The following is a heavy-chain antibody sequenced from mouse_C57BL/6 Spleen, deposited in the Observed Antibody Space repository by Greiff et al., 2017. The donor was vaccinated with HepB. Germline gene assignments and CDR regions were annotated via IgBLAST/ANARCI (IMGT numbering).Heavy chain of an antibody. CDR1: GFSLTSYA. CDR3: ARIYYDYDGSYYYAMDY. V-gene: IGHV2-9-1*01. D-gene: IGHD2-4*01. J-gene: IGHJ4*01. Sequence: VKLVESGPGLVAPSQSLSITCTVSGFSLTSYAISWVRQPPGKGLEWLGVIWTGGGTNYNSALKSRLSISKDNSKSQVFLKMNSLQTDDTARYYCARIYYDYDGSYYYAMDYWGQGTSVTVSS. CDR2: IWTGGGT.